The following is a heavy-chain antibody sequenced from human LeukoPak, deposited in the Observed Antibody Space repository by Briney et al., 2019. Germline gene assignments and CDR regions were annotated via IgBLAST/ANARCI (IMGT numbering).Heavy chain of an antibody. J-gene: IGHJ4*02. CDR3: AKCRGKRDPFDC. D-gene: IGHD3-10*01. CDR1: GFTFSNYA. CDR2: MSDNGGSS. Sequence: QPGESLRLSCTASGFTFSNYAMSWVPPAPGKGVECVSTMSDNGGSSYYADSVRGRFTISRDNSKNTLYLQMSSLRAEDTAVYYCAKCRGKRDPFDCWGQGTLVTVSS. V-gene: IGHV3-23*01.